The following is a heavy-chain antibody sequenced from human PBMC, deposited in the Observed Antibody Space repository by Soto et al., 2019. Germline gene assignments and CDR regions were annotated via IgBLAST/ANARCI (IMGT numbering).Heavy chain of an antibody. D-gene: IGHD6-13*01. CDR1: GGSISSYY. CDR3: ARVNSSSWYSTMPYFDY. Sequence: SETLSLTCTVSGGSISSYYWSWIRQPPGKGLEWIGYIYYSGSTNYNPSLKSRVTISVDTSKNQFSLKLSSVTAADTAVYYCARVNSSSWYSTMPYFDYWGQGTLVTVSS. J-gene: IGHJ4*02. V-gene: IGHV4-59*01. CDR2: IYYSGST.